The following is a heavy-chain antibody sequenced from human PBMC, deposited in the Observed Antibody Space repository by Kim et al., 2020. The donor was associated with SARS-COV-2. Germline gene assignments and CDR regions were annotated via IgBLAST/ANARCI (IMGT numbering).Heavy chain of an antibody. CDR1: RFTFSNYA. D-gene: IGHD6-19*01. Sequence: GGSLRLSCTASRFTFSNYAMHWVRQAPGKGLEWVAVISYDGANKYYADSVKGRFTISRDNSKNSLYLQMTSLRPEDTAMYFCARGSSGVLVVGYFDYWGQGIQVTVSS. J-gene: IGHJ4*02. CDR3: ARGSSGVLVVGYFDY. V-gene: IGHV3-30-3*01. CDR2: ISYDGANK.